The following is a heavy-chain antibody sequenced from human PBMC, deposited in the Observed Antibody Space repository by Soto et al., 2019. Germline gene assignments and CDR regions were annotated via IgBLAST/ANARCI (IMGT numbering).Heavy chain of an antibody. V-gene: IGHV5-10-1*01. D-gene: IGHD3-22*01. CDR2: IGLSDSYK. J-gene: IGHJ4*02. Sequence: SXNISFEGSGYSFSNNWITWLRQMRGEGLEWMGRIGLSDSYKSYSPSFQGHVSFSADTSINTAYLQWSSLRASDTAMYYCARHAGAHYDSSGYHYAIDYWGQGTPVTVSS. CDR1: GYSFSNNW. CDR3: ARHAGAHYDSSGYHYAIDY.